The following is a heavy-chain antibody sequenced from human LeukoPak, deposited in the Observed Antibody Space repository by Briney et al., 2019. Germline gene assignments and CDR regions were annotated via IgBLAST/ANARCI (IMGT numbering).Heavy chain of an antibody. V-gene: IGHV3-33*06. Sequence: PGGSLRLSCAASGFTFSSYGMHWVRQAPGKGLEWVAVIWYDGSNKYHADSVKGRFTISRDNSKNTLYLQMNSLRAEDTAVYYCAKDNFAGSCLDYWGQGTLVTVSS. CDR1: GFTFSSYG. D-gene: IGHD2-2*01. CDR3: AKDNFAGSCLDY. CDR2: IWYDGSNK. J-gene: IGHJ4*02.